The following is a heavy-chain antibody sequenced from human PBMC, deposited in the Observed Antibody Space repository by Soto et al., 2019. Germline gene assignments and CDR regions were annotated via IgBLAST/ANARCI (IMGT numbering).Heavy chain of an antibody. V-gene: IGHV2-70*01. CDR1: GFSLTTGGMC. CDR2: IDWDDDK. Sequence: SRPTLVNPTQTRTLTCTCSGFSLTTGGMCVAWIRQPPGKALEWLALIDWDDDKNYSTSLKTRLTIYKDTSKNQVVLSMTNMDTVDTDTYYCARVTGYYDSSAFIGSDSWRQRTLVPVS. D-gene: IGHD3-22*01. J-gene: IGHJ4*02. CDR3: ARVTGYYDSSAFIGSDS.